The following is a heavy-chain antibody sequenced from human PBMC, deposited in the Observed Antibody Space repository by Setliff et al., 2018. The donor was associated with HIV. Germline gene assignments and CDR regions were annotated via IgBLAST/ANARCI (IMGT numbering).Heavy chain of an antibody. CDR2: INHSGST. V-gene: IGHV4-34*01. J-gene: IGHJ4*02. D-gene: IGHD3-9*01. Sequence: SETLSLTCAVYGGSFSGYYWSWIRQPPGKGLEWIGEINHSGSTNYNPSLKSRVTISVDTSKNQFSLKLSSVTAADTAVYYCARDMTYYFDQIGGQGTLVTVSS. CDR1: GGSFSGYY. CDR3: ARDMTYYFDQI.